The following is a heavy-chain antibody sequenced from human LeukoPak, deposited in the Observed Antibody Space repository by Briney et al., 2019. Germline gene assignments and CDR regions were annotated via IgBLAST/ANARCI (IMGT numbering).Heavy chain of an antibody. Sequence: GGSLRLSCAASGFTFSSYAMSWVRQAPGKGLEWVSAISGSGGSTYYADSVKGRFTISSDNSKNTLYLQMNSLRVEDTAVYFCARASQWLAFDDWGQGTLVTVSS. CDR2: ISGSGGST. J-gene: IGHJ4*02. D-gene: IGHD6-19*01. V-gene: IGHV3-23*01. CDR3: ARASQWLAFDD. CDR1: GFTFSSYA.